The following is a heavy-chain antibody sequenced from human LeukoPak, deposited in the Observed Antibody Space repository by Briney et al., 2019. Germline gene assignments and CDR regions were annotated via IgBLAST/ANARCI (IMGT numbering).Heavy chain of an antibody. V-gene: IGHV4-30-4*08. J-gene: IGHJ4*02. D-gene: IGHD3-9*01. CDR3: ARGFLRYFDWLV. CDR1: GGSISSSSYY. Sequence: SETLSLTCTVSGGSISSSSYYWGWIRQPPGKGLEWIGYIYYSGSTYYNPSLKSRVTISVDTSKNQFSLKLSSVTAADTAVYYCARGFLRYFDWLVWGQGTLVTVSS. CDR2: IYYSGST.